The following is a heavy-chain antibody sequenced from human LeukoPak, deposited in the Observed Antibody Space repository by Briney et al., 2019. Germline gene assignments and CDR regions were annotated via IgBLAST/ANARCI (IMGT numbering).Heavy chain of an antibody. V-gene: IGHV4-59*11. Sequence: SETLSLTCTVSGGSISGHYWGWIRQPPGKGLEWIGYIHYSRRTDYKPSLRSRLTLSLDTSRNRFSLKLRSVSAADMAVYYCVRENYFDKWGRGTLVTVSS. J-gene: IGHJ4*02. CDR1: GGSISGHY. CDR2: IHYSRRT. CDR3: VRENYFDK.